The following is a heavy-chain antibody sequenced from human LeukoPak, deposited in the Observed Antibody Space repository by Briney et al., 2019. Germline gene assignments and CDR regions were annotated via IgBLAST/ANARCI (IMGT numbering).Heavy chain of an antibody. CDR1: GDSVSSNSAA. CDR2: TYYRSKWYY. CDR3: ARGRPIMGAPQNAFDI. V-gene: IGHV6-1*01. J-gene: IGHJ3*02. D-gene: IGHD1-26*01. Sequence: SQTLSLTCAISGDSVSSNSAAWNWIRRSPSRGLEWLGRTYYRSKWYYNYAVSVKSRITINPDTSKNHFSLQLNSVTPEDTAVYYCARGRPIMGAPQNAFDIWGPRDNGHRLF.